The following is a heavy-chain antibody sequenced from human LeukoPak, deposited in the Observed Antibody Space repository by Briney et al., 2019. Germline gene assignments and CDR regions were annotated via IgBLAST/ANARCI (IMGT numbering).Heavy chain of an antibody. CDR3: AKDAVTALAGYYYYMDV. D-gene: IGHD6-19*01. CDR1: GGSISSYY. CDR2: ISGSGGRT. V-gene: IGHV3-23*01. Sequence: ETLSLTCTVSGGSISSYYWSWIRQPPGKGLEWVSGISGSGGRTYYADSVKGRFTISRDNSKNTLYLQMNSLRADDTAVYYCAKDAVTALAGYYYYMDVWGKGTMVTVSS. J-gene: IGHJ6*03.